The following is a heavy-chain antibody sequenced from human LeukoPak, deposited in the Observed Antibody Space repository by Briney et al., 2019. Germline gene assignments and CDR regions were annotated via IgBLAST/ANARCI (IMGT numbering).Heavy chain of an antibody. CDR2: MNPNSGNT. J-gene: IGHJ6*02. D-gene: IGHD6-6*01. Sequence: ASVKVSCKASGYTFTSYDINWVRQATGQGLEWMGWMNPNSGNTGYAQKFQGRVTMTRNTSISTAYMELSSLRSEDTAVYYCARSLNQKTEIDSSSFQLDVWGQGTTVTVSS. CDR1: GYTFTSYD. CDR3: ARSLNQKTEIDSSSFQLDV. V-gene: IGHV1-8*01.